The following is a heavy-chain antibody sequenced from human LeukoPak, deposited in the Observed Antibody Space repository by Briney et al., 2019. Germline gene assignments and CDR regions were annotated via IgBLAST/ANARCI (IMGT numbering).Heavy chain of an antibody. CDR2: IFYSGST. D-gene: IGHD2-2*01. J-gene: IGHJ4*02. CDR1: GGSISSSSYY. V-gene: IGHV4-39*01. CDR3: ARLEGGYCSSTSCFFVGFDY. Sequence: PSETLSLTCTVSGGSISSSSYYWGWIRQPPGKGLEWIGSIFYSGSTYYNPSLKSRVTISVDTSKNQFSLKLSSVTAADTAVYYCARLEGGYCSSTSCFFVGFDYWGQGTLVTVSS.